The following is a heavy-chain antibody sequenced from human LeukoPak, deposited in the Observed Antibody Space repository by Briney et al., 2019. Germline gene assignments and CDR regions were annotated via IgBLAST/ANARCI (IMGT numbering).Heavy chain of an antibody. CDR2: ISYSGHT. Sequence: SETLSLTCTVSGGSIRSYFWSWIRQPPGKGLDWIGYISYSGHTNYNPSLRGRATISVDTSKNQFSLKLTSVTAADTAVYYCARDHLDTTVITALKGFDPWGQGTLVTVSS. J-gene: IGHJ5*02. V-gene: IGHV4-59*01. CDR3: ARDHLDTTVITALKGFDP. D-gene: IGHD3-16*01. CDR1: GGSIRSYF.